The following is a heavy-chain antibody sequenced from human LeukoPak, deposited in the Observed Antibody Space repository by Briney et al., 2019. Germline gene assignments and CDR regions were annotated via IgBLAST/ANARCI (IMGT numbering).Heavy chain of an antibody. V-gene: IGHV3-21*01. CDR2: ISSSSSYI. CDR3: ARGPIDSYDSSGYYWFYFDY. D-gene: IGHD3-22*01. CDR1: GFTFSSYS. J-gene: IGHJ4*02. Sequence: GGSLRLSCAASGFTFSSYSMNWVRQAPGKGLEWVSSISSSSSYIYYADSVKGRFTISRDNAKNSLYLQMNSLRAEDTAVYYCARGPIDSYDSSGYYWFYFDYWGQGTLVTVSS.